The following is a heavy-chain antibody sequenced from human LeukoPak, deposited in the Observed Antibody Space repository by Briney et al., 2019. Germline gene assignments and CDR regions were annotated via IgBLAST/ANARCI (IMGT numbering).Heavy chain of an antibody. V-gene: IGHV4-4*09. CDR1: GGSISSYY. Sequence: SETLSLTCTVSGGSISSYYWSWIRQPPGKGLEWIGYIYTSGSTNYTPSLTSRVTISVDTSKNQLSLKLSSVTAADTAVYYCARRTWSGYHNWFDPWGQGTLVTVSS. D-gene: IGHD3-3*01. CDR2: IYTSGST. CDR3: ARRTWSGYHNWFDP. J-gene: IGHJ5*02.